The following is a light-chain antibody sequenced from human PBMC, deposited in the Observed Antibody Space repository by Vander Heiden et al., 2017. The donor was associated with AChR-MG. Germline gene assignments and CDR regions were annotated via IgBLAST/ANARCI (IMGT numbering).Light chain of an antibody. CDR3: QQYGSSPLT. Sequence: VLPSSPGTPAVPAGKTASSTCRARQSVSCSYLDWYQQKPGQSSRLLIYWGSSRATGIPDRFSGSGSGTDFTLTISRLEAEDVGVYYCQQYGSSPLTFGGGTKVEIK. CDR1: QSVSCSY. J-gene: IGKJ4*01. V-gene: IGKV3-20*01. CDR2: WGS.